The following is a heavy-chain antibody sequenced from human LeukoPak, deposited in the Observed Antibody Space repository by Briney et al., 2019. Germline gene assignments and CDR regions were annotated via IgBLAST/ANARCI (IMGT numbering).Heavy chain of an antibody. J-gene: IGHJ4*02. Sequence: SETLSLTCTVSGGSISSYYWSWIRQPAGKGLEWIGRIYTSGSTNYNPSLKSRVTMSVDTSKNQFSLKLSSVTAADTAVYYCARDECTNGVCYTTDYFDYWGQGTLVTVSS. CDR3: ARDECTNGVCYTTDYFDY. CDR1: GGSISSYY. V-gene: IGHV4-4*07. CDR2: IYTSGST. D-gene: IGHD2-8*01.